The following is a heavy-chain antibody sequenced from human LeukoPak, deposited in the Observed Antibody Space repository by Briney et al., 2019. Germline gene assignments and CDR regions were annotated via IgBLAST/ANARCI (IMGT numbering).Heavy chain of an antibody. J-gene: IGHJ3*02. CDR1: GYTFTGYY. CDR2: INPNSGGT. CDR3: ARLTGYYKASPFDAFDI. D-gene: IGHD3-9*01. V-gene: IGHV1-2*04. Sequence: GASVKVSCKASGYTFTGYYMHWVRQAPGQGLEWMGWINPNSGGTNYAQKFQGWVTMTRDTSISTAYMELSRLRSDDTAVYYCARLTGYYKASPFDAFDIWGQGTMVTVSS.